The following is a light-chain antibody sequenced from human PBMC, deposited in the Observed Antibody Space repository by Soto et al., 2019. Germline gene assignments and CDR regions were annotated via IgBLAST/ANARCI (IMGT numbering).Light chain of an antibody. CDR2: AAS. J-gene: IGKJ2*01. CDR3: QQSYGTPYT. Sequence: DIPMTQSPSSLSASVGDRVTITCRASQSISSYLNWYQQKPGKAPELLIYAASSLQSGVPSRFSGTESGTDFTLTISSLQPEDFATYYCQQSYGTPYTFGQGTKLEIK. CDR1: QSISSY. V-gene: IGKV1-39*01.